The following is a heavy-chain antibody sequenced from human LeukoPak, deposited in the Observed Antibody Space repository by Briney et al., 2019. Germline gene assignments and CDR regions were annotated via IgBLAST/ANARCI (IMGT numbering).Heavy chain of an antibody. V-gene: IGHV1-2*06. D-gene: IGHD2-15*01. J-gene: IGHJ3*02. Sequence: ASVKVSCKASGYTFTGYYMHWVRQAPGQGLEWMGRINPNSGGTNYAQKFQGRVTMTRDTSISTAYMELRSLRSDDTAVYYCASPYCSGGTCYAHDAFDIWGQGTMVTVSS. CDR2: INPNSGGT. CDR3: ASPYCSGGTCYAHDAFDI. CDR1: GYTFTGYY.